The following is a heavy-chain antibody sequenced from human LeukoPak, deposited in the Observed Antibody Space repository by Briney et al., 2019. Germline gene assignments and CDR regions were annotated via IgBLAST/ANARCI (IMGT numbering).Heavy chain of an antibody. CDR3: AKGGRGGERAAFDI. J-gene: IGHJ3*02. V-gene: IGHV1-69*13. D-gene: IGHD3-16*01. CDR1: GGAFSTYG. Sequence: SVKVSCKAYGGAFSTYGISWVRQAPGQGLAWMGGIIPIFGTTIYAQKFQGRVTITADEYMSTAYMELSSLTSEDTAIYYCAKGGRGGERAAFDIWGQGTMVTVSS. CDR2: IIPIFGTT.